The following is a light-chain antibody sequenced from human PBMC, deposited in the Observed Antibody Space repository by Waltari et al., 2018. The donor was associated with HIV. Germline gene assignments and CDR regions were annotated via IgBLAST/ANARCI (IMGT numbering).Light chain of an antibody. V-gene: IGLV1-44*01. Sequence: QSVLTQPPSASGTPGQRVTISCSGSRSNIASNTVNWYQQLPGTAPKLLIYSNNQRPSGVPDRLSVAKSGTSSSLAISGLQSEYEADYYCAAWDDNLNGWVFGGGTKLTVL. J-gene: IGLJ3*02. CDR2: SNN. CDR3: AAWDDNLNGWV. CDR1: RSNIASNT.